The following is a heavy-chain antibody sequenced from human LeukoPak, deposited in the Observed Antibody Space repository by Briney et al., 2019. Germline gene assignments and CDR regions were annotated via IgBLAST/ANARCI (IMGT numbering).Heavy chain of an antibody. Sequence: PGGSLRLSCAASGFTFSSYAMSWVRQAPGKGLEWVSAISGSGGSTYYADSVKGRFTISRDNSKNTLYLQMNSLRAEDTAVYYCAKDPPISSGYYYGLDYWGQGTLVTVSS. CDR3: AKDPPISSGYYYGLDY. V-gene: IGHV3-23*01. CDR2: ISGSGGST. J-gene: IGHJ4*02. D-gene: IGHD3-22*01. CDR1: GFTFSSYA.